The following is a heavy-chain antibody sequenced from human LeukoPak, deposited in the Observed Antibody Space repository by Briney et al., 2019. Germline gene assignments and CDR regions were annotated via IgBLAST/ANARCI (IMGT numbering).Heavy chain of an antibody. CDR2: IYTSGST. J-gene: IGHJ5*02. CDR3: ARDVYCSGGSCSNWFDP. V-gene: IGHV4-4*07. D-gene: IGHD2-15*01. Sequence: SETLSPTCTVSGGSISSYYWSWIRQPAGKGLEWIGRIYTSGSTNYNSSLKSRVTMSVDTSKNQFSLKLSSVTAAGTAVYYCARDVYCSGGSCSNWFDPWGQGTLVTVSS. CDR1: GGSISSYY.